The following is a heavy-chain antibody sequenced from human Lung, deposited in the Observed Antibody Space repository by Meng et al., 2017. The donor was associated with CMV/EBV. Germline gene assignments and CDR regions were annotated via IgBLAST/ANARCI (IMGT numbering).Heavy chain of an antibody. D-gene: IGHD3-3*01. CDR1: GYTFTNYG. J-gene: IGHJ4*01. V-gene: IGHV1-18*01. CDR2: ISGYTGNT. Sequence: ASVKVSCKASGYTFTNYGISWVRQAPGQGLEWMGWISGYTGNTNYAQKVQDRVIMTTDTPTSTAYMELRSLRSDDTAVYYCARDGPLRFLEWSPYYFDYWGHGTLVTVSS. CDR3: ARDGPLRFLEWSPYYFDY.